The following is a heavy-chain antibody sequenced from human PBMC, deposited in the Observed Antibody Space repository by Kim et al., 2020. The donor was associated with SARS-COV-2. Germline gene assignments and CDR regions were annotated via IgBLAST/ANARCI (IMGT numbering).Heavy chain of an antibody. CDR1: GFTFSSYG. J-gene: IGHJ6*02. CDR3: AKECGGDYYYYYYYGMDV. D-gene: IGHD2-21*02. V-gene: IGHV3-30*18. CDR2: ISYDGSNK. Sequence: GGSLRLSCAASGFTFSSYGMHWVRQAPGKGLEWVAVISYDGSNKYYADSVKGRFTISRDNSKNTLYLQMNSLRAEDTAVYYCAKECGGDYYYYYYYGMDVWGQGTTVTVSS.